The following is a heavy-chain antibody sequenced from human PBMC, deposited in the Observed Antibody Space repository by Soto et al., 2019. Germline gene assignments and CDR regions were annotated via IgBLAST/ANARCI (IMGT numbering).Heavy chain of an antibody. D-gene: IGHD3-3*01. CDR3: ARARVEWLSRQYYFDY. J-gene: IGHJ4*02. Sequence: SQTLSLTCAVSGDSVSSNSAAWNWIRQSPSRGLEWLGRTYYRSKWYNDYAVSVKSRITINPDTSKNQFSLQLNSVTPEDTAVYYCARARVEWLSRQYYFDYWGQGTLVTVSS. V-gene: IGHV6-1*01. CDR2: TYYRSKWYN. CDR1: GDSVSSNSAA.